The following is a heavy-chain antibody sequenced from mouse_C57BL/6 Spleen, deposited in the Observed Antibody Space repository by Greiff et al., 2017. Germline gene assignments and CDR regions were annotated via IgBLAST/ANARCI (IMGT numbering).Heavy chain of an antibody. V-gene: IGHV1-62-2*01. CDR1: GYTFTEYT. D-gene: IGHD1-1*01. CDR3: ARHEEGYYYGSSYPFAY. Sequence: VQLQQSGAELVKPGASVKLSCKASGYTFTEYTIHWVKQRSGQGLEWIGWFYPGSGSIKYNEKFKDKATLTADKSSSTVYMELSRLTSEDSAVYFCARHEEGYYYGSSYPFAYWGQGTLVTVSA. CDR2: FYPGSGSI. J-gene: IGHJ3*01.